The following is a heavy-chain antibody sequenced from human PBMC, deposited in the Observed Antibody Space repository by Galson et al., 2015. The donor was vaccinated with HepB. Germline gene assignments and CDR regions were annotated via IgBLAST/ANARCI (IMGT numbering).Heavy chain of an antibody. CDR2: IYWDDDQ. D-gene: IGHD4-17*01. V-gene: IGHV2-5*02. Sequence: PALVKPTQTLTLTCTFSGFSLSTSEEGVGVAWIRQPPGKALEWLALIYWDDDQRYSPSLKNRLTITKDSSKDQVVLIMTRMDPMYPATYYCAHIRDSASVRFDSWGQGAQVTVSS. J-gene: IGHJ4*02. CDR3: AHIRDSASVRFDS. CDR1: GFSLSTSEEG.